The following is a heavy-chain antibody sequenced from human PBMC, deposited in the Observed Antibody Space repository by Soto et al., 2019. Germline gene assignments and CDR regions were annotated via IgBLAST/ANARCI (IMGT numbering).Heavy chain of an antibody. V-gene: IGHV3-33*01. D-gene: IGHD1-26*01. Sequence: QVQLVESGRGVVQPGRSLRLSCAASGFTFSSYGMHWVRQAPGKGLEWVAGIWYDGSNKYYADSVKGRFTISRDNSKNTLHLRMNRLRADDTAVYYRARALGSYSAGGYSYGMDVWGQGTPVTVSS. J-gene: IGHJ6*02. CDR3: ARALGSYSAGGYSYGMDV. CDR2: IWYDGSNK. CDR1: GFTFSSYG.